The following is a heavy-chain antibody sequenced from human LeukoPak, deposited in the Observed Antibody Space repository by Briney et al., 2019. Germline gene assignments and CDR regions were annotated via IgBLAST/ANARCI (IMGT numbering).Heavy chain of an antibody. D-gene: IGHD6-6*01. Sequence: GGSLTLSCATSTFTFSRYSMHWVRQAPGKGLEWVANIKRDGSEKHYVDSVKGRFSTSRDNAKNSLYLQMNNLRDEDTAVYYCATEWSSSSHYWGQGTQVTVSP. J-gene: IGHJ4*02. CDR3: ATEWSSSSHY. CDR1: TFTFSRYS. CDR2: IKRDGSEK. V-gene: IGHV3-7*01.